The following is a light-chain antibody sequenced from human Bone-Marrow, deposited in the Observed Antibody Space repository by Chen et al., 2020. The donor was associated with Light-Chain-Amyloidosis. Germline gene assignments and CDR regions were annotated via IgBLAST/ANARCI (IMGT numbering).Light chain of an antibody. CDR2: GGD. CDR3: SSFGGDNNIV. J-gene: IGLJ1*01. CDR1: SSDVGGHHY. Sequence: QSALTQPPSASGSPGQSVTISCTGTSSDVGGHHYVSWYQQPPGTAPKLLIYGGDKRHSGVPARFSCSNVGSTASLTVSGLQAEDEADYFCSSFGGDNNIVVGTGTHVTVL. V-gene: IGLV2-8*01.